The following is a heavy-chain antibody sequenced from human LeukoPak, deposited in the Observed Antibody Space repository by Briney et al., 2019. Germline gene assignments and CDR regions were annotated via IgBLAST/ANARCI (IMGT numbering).Heavy chain of an antibody. CDR3: ARDNMTTVTTSGAYYYYGMDV. D-gene: IGHD4-17*01. Sequence: TSETLSLTCTVSGSSISSYYWSWIRQPAGKGLEWIGRIYTSGSTNYNPSLKSRVTMSVDTSKNQFSLKLSSVTAADTAVYYCARDNMTTVTTSGAYYYYGMDVWGQGTTVTVSS. CDR2: IYTSGST. CDR1: GSSISSYY. V-gene: IGHV4-4*07. J-gene: IGHJ6*02.